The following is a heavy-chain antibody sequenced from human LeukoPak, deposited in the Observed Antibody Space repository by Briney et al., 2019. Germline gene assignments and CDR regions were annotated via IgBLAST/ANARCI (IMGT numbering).Heavy chain of an antibody. CDR2: IYYSGST. CDR1: GGSISSYY. V-gene: IGHV4-59*01. CDR3: ARHKVSMAYYFDY. Sequence: SETLSLTCTVSGGSISSYYWSWIRQPPGKGLEWIGYIYYSGSTNYNPSLKSRVTISVDTSKNQFSLKLSSVTAADTAVYYCARHKVSMAYYFDYWGQGTLVTASS. D-gene: IGHD5-24*01. J-gene: IGHJ4*02.